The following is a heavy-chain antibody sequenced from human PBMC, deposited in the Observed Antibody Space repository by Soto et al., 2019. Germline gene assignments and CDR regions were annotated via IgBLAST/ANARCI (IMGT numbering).Heavy chain of an antibody. J-gene: IGHJ4*02. CDR1: GFTFDDYA. CDR3: AKDGATKGWPFDY. V-gene: IGHV3-9*01. Sequence: EVQLVESGGGLVQPGRSLRLSCAASGFTFDDYAMHWVRQAPGKGLEWVSGISWNSGSIGYADSVKGRFTISRDNAKNSLYLQMNSLRAEDTALYYCAKDGATKGWPFDYWGQGTLVTVSP. CDR2: ISWNSGSI. D-gene: IGHD1-26*01.